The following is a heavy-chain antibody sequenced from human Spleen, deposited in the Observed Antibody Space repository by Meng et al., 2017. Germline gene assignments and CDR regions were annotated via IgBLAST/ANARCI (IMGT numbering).Heavy chain of an antibody. CDR2: IDWDDDE. CDR3: ARSPYSGNYFDY. J-gene: IGHJ4*02. D-gene: IGHD1-26*01. V-gene: IGHV2-70*04. CDR1: GFSLTTSGMR. Sequence: SGPTLVKPTQTLTLTCTFSGFSLTTSGMRVSWIRQPPGKALEWLARIDWDDDEYYSTSLKTRLTISKDTSKSQVVLTMTNMDPVDTGTYYCARSPYSGNYFDYWGQGTLVTVSS.